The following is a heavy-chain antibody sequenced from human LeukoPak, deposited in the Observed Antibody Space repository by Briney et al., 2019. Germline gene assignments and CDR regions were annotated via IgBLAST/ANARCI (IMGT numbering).Heavy chain of an antibody. V-gene: IGHV4-39*07. J-gene: IGHJ4*02. Sequence: PSETLSLTCTVSGGSISSSSYYLGWIRQTPGKGLEWIGSIYYSGSTYYTPSLKSRVTISVDTSKNQFSLKVSSVTAADTAVYYCARVSTTYYYGSGSYSHFDYWGQGTLVTVSS. CDR1: GGSISSSSYY. D-gene: IGHD3-10*01. CDR2: IYYSGST. CDR3: ARVSTTYYYGSGSYSHFDY.